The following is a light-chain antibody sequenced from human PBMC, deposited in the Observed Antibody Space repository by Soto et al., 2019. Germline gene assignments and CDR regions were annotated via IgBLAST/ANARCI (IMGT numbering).Light chain of an antibody. CDR3: QQYSNWPSWT. V-gene: IGKV3-15*01. CDR1: QSVSNF. Sequence: EKVMTQAPATLSMSPRERATLSRRASQSVSNFLAWYQQKPGQTPRLLIYGASTRATGIPARFSGSGSGTEFTLTISSLQSEDFAVYYCQQYSNWPSWTFGQGTKVDIK. CDR2: GAS. J-gene: IGKJ1*01.